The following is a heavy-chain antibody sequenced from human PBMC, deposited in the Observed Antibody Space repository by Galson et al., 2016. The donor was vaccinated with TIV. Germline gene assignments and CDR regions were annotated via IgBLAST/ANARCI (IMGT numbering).Heavy chain of an antibody. CDR3: ARAPYGENWFFDL. Sequence: SETLSLTCTVSGGPVSGYHWSWIRQPPGKGLEWIGCIYYSGDTNDNTSPSLQGRVTMSIDTSKNQLSLKLNSVTAADTALYYCARAPYGENWFFDLWGRGTLVTVSS. CDR2: IYYSGDT. D-gene: IGHD4-17*01. J-gene: IGHJ2*01. CDR1: GGPVSGYH. V-gene: IGHV4-59*08.